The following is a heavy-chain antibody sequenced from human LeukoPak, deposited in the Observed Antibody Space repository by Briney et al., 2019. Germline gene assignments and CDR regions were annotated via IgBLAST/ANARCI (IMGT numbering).Heavy chain of an antibody. D-gene: IGHD3-10*01. Sequence: GGSLRLSCAASGFAFSSNWMHWVRQTPGKGLVWVSRINSGGSGTSYADSVEGRFTISRDNAKNTLYLQMNSLKGEDTAVYYSARVPITMVRGVIMESWELDYWGQGTLVTVSS. CDR1: GFAFSSNW. CDR2: INSGGSGT. J-gene: IGHJ4*02. V-gene: IGHV3-74*01. CDR3: ARVPITMVRGVIMESWELDY.